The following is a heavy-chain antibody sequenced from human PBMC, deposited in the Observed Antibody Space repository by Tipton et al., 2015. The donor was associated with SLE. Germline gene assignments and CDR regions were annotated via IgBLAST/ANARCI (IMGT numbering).Heavy chain of an antibody. V-gene: IGHV4-59*11. D-gene: IGHD3-10*01. CDR2: IYYTGST. J-gene: IGHJ3*02. CDR1: GGSISSHH. CDR3: AREVITLVQGVIHDDAFNI. Sequence: TLSLTCTVSGGSISSHHWSWIRQPPGKGLEWIGNIYYTGSTKYNPSLKSRVTISGDTSMNQFSLKLNSVTAADTAVYYCAREVITLVQGVIHDDAFNIWGQGTMVAVSS.